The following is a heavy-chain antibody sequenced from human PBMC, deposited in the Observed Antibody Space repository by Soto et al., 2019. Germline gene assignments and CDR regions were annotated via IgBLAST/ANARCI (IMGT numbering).Heavy chain of an antibody. Sequence: GGSLRLSCAASGFTFSSYAMSWVRQAPGKGLEWVSAISGSGGSTYYADSVKGRFTISRDNSKNTLHLQMNSLRAEDTAVYYCEKAEIGWPASRYWGQGTLVTVSS. CDR3: EKAEIGWPASRY. D-gene: IGHD2-15*01. CDR1: GFTFSSYA. J-gene: IGHJ4*02. V-gene: IGHV3-23*01. CDR2: ISGSGGST.